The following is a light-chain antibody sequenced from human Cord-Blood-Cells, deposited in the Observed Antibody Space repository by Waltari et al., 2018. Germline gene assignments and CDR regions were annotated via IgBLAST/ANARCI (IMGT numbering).Light chain of an antibody. CDR3: AAWDDSLSGYV. CDR1: SSTIGSNY. Sequence: QSVLTQPPSASGTPGQRVTISCSGSSSTIGSNYVYWDQQLPGTAPKLLIYRNNQRPSGVPDRFSGSTSGTSASLAISGLRAEDEADYYCAAWDDSLSGYVFGTGTKVTVL. V-gene: IGLV1-47*01. CDR2: RNN. J-gene: IGLJ1*01.